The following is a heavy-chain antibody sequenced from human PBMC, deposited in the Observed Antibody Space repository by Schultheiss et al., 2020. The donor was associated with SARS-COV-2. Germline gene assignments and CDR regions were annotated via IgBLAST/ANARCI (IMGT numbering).Heavy chain of an antibody. CDR3: ARDSLAAAGRDY. CDR1: GYTFSNYG. D-gene: IGHD6-13*01. J-gene: IGHJ4*02. CDR2: ISPYSGNT. V-gene: IGHV1-18*04. Sequence: ASVKVSCKASGYTFSNYGISWVRQAPGQGLEWMGWISPYSGNTRYAQNLQGRVTMTTDTSTSTAYMELRSLRSDDTAVYYCARDSLAAAGRDYWGQGTLVTVSS.